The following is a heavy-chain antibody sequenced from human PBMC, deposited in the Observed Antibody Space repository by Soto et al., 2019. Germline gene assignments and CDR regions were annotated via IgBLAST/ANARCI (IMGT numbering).Heavy chain of an antibody. J-gene: IGHJ5*02. V-gene: IGHV4-59*06. CDR1: GGSISSYY. CDR2: IYYSGST. D-gene: IGHD3-22*01. CDR3: ARGSTGDYYDSSGYLNWFDP. Sequence: PSETLSLTCTVSGGSISSYYWSWIRQHPGKGLEWIGYIYYSGSTYYNPSLKSRVTISVDTSKNQFSLKLSSVTAADTAVYYCARGSTGDYYDSSGYLNWFDPWGQGTLVTVSS.